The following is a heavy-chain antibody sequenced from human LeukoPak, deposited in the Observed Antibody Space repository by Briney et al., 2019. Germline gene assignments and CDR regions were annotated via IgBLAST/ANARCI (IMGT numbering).Heavy chain of an antibody. J-gene: IGHJ6*02. D-gene: IGHD3-22*01. V-gene: IGHV4-4*02. CDR2: IYHSGST. Sequence: SGTLSLTCAVSGGSISSSNWWSWVRQPPGKGLEWIGEIYHSGSTNYNPSLKSRVTISVDTSKNQFSLKLSSVTAADTAVYYCARVYYYDSSGYYYVSGMDVWGQGTTVTVSS. CDR3: ARVYYYDSSGYYYVSGMDV. CDR1: GGSISSSNW.